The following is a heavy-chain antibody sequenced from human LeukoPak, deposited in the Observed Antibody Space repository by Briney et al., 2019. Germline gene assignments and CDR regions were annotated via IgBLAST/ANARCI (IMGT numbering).Heavy chain of an antibody. J-gene: IGHJ5*02. CDR1: GGSISSSSYY. D-gene: IGHD3-9*01. V-gene: IGHV4-39*07. CDR2: IYYSGST. Sequence: SETLSLTCTVSGGSISSSSYYWGWIRQPPGKGLEWIGSIYYSGSTYYNPSLKSRVAISVDTSKNQFSLKLSSVTAADTAVYYCARAADDIWVFPRDWFDPWGQGTLVTVSS. CDR3: ARAADDIWVFPRDWFDP.